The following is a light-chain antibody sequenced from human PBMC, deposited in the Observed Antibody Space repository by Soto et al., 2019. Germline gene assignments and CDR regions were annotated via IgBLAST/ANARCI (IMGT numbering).Light chain of an antibody. V-gene: IGLV2-11*01. CDR3: CSYAGSYTFGV. CDR2: DVS. J-gene: IGLJ2*01. Sequence: QLVLTQPRSVSGSPGQSVTISCTGTSSDVGGYNYVSWYQHHPGKAPKLMIYDVSKRPSGVPDRFSGSKSGNTASLTISGLQAEDEADYYCCSYAGSYTFGVFGGGTKVTVL. CDR1: SSDVGGYNY.